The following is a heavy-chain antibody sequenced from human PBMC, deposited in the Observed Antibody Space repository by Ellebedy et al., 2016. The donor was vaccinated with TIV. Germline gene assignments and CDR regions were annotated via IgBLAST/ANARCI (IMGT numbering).Heavy chain of an antibody. D-gene: IGHD6-13*01. V-gene: IGHV1-2*06. CDR1: GFTFTGYY. CDR3: ARTISRIAAGDY. CDR2: IDSNSAGT. Sequence: AASVKVSCKASGFTFTGYYIHWVRQAPGQGLEWMGRIDSNSAGTNYTQNFQGRVTMTRDTSISTAYLELSRLRSDDTAGYYCARTISRIAAGDYWGQGTLVTVSS. J-gene: IGHJ4*02.